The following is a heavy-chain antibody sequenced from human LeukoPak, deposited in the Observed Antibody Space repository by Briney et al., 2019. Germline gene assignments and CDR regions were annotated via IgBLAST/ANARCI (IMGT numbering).Heavy chain of an antibody. CDR1: GYSISSGYY. J-gene: IGHJ4*02. CDR2: IYHSGST. CDR3: ARHKYCSGGSCYIRSFDY. Sequence: SETLSLTCTVSGYSISSGYYWGWIRQPPGKGLEWIGSIYHSGSTYYNPSLKSRVTISVDMSKNHFSLKLSSVTAADTAVYYCARHKYCSGGSCYIRSFDYWGQGTLVTVSS. V-gene: IGHV4-38-2*02. D-gene: IGHD2-15*01.